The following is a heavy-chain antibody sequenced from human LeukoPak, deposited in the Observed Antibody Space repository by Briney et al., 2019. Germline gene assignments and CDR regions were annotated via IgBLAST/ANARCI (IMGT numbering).Heavy chain of an antibody. D-gene: IGHD3-22*01. CDR3: ARTFQGMDYYDSSGYLGFGAFDI. Sequence: GGSLRLSCAASGFTFSNSALSWVRQAPGKGLEWVSVIYSGGSTYHADSVKGRFTISRDNSKNTLYLQMNSLRAEDTAVYYCARTFQGMDYYDSSGYLGFGAFDIWGQGTMVTVSS. J-gene: IGHJ3*02. CDR2: IYSGGST. V-gene: IGHV3-66*01. CDR1: GFTFSNSA.